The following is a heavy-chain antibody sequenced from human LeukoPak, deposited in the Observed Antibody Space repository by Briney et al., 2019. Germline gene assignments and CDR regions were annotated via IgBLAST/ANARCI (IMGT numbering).Heavy chain of an antibody. CDR3: ARDGALIRGSYYNDY. D-gene: IGHD1-26*01. Sequence: GGSLRLSCAASGFTFSSYSMNWVRQAAAKGREGVSYISGRRTSIFYADSVEGRFTISRDNAKNSLYLQISGLRAEDTAVYYCARDGALIRGSYYNDYWGQGTLVTVSS. V-gene: IGHV3-48*04. CDR1: GFTFSSYS. CDR2: ISGRRTSI. J-gene: IGHJ4*02.